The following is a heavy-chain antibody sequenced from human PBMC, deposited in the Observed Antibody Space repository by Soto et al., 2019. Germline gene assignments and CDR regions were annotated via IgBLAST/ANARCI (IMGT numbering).Heavy chain of an antibody. CDR2: ISGSGGST. CDR1: GFTFSSYV. D-gene: IGHD5-12*01. Sequence: GESLKISCAASGFTFSSYVMSWVRQAPGKGLEWVSAISGSGGSTYYADSVKGRFTISRDNSKNTLYLQMNSLRAEDTAVYYCAKDLNRGSGYDYYYYYGMDVWGQGTTVTVSS. J-gene: IGHJ6*02. CDR3: AKDLNRGSGYDYYYYYGMDV. V-gene: IGHV3-23*01.